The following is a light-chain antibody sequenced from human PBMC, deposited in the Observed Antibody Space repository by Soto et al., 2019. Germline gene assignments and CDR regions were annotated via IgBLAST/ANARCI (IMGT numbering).Light chain of an antibody. V-gene: IGLV2-11*01. CDR3: SSYTSSSTLV. Sequence: QSALTQPRSVSGSPGQSVTISCTGTSSDVGAYNYVSWYQQHPGKAPKLMTYDVSKRPSGVPDRFSGSKSGNTASLTISGLQAEDEADYYCSSYTSSSTLVFGGGTKLTVL. CDR2: DVS. J-gene: IGLJ2*01. CDR1: SSDVGAYNY.